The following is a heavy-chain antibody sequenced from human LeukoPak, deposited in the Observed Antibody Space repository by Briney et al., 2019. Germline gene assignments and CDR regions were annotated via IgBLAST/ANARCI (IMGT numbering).Heavy chain of an antibody. CDR1: GGSISSSSYY. CDR3: ARLVAADGTNWFDP. Sequence: SETLSLTCTVSGGSISSSSYYWGWIRQPPGKGLGWIGSIYYSGSTYYNPSLKSRVTISVDTSKNQFSLKLSSVTAADMAVYYCARLVAADGTNWFDPWGQGTLVTVSS. V-gene: IGHV4-39*01. CDR2: IYYSGST. D-gene: IGHD5-12*01. J-gene: IGHJ5*02.